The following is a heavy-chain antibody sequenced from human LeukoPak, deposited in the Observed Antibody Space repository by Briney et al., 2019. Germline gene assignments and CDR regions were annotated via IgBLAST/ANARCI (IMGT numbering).Heavy chain of an antibody. CDR2: ISPDGSIT. Sequence: GGSLRLSCAASGFTFGTHWMHWVRQAPGRGLVWVSRISPDGSITTYADSVKGRFTISRDNAKNTLLLQMNSLRAEDTAVYYCARDFYTTDYRSNGDDFDYWGQGTLVTVSS. V-gene: IGHV3-74*01. J-gene: IGHJ4*02. D-gene: IGHD2-8*01. CDR1: GFTFGTHW. CDR3: ARDFYTTDYRSNGDDFDY.